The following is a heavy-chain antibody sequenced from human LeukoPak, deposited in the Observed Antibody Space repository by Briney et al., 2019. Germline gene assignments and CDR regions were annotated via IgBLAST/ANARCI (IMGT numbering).Heavy chain of an antibody. J-gene: IGHJ3*02. Sequence: SETLSLTCTVSGGSISTENYYWSWIRRPAGKGLERIGRIYTSGATNYNPSLKSRITISVDTSKNQLSLRLSSVTAADTAVYYCSRFTGYCSGISCYPNAFDIWGQGTTVTVSS. CDR2: IYTSGAT. CDR1: GGSISTENYY. V-gene: IGHV4-61*02. CDR3: SRFTGYCSGISCYPNAFDI. D-gene: IGHD2-2*01.